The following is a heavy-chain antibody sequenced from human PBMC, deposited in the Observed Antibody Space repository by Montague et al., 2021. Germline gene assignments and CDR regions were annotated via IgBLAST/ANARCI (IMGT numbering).Heavy chain of an antibody. J-gene: IGHJ6*03. CDR1: RYLIDREYY. CDR3: ARERDRYYYMDI. V-gene: IGHV4-38-2*02. Sequence: SETLSLTCTVSRYLIDREYYWGWIRQPPGKELVWMGRFSYCGRTHYNPSLISRGTITVDTSNNHFSPKLSSVTAADTAMYYCARERDRYYYMDIWGKGTPITVS. CDR2: FSYCGRT.